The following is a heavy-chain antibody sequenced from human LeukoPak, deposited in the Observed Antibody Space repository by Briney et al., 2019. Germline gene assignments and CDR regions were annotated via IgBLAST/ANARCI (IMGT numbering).Heavy chain of an antibody. CDR3: VRDGIRDIPGVITIRYDY. CDR2: IKEDGSDK. CDR1: GFTVSNNY. V-gene: IGHV3-7*05. D-gene: IGHD3-10*01. Sequence: GGSLRLSCAASGFTVSNNYMTWVRQAPGKGLEWVATIKEDGSDKYYVDSVRGRFTISRDNAENSLYLQMNSLTAEDTALYYCVRDGIRDIPGVITIRYDYWGQGTLVTVSS. J-gene: IGHJ4*02.